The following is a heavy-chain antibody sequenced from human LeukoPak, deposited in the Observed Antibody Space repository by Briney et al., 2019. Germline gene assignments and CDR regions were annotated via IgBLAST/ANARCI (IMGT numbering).Heavy chain of an antibody. CDR1: GYTFTSYD. J-gene: IGHJ6*03. Sequence: ASVKVSCKASGYTFTSYDINWVRQATGQGLEWMGWMNPNSGNTGYAQKFQGRVTMTRNTSISTAYMELSSLRSEDTAVYYCARGIGPPSWRGYYYYYMDVWGKGTTVTISS. CDR3: ARGIGPPSWRGYYYYYMDV. D-gene: IGHD6-13*01. V-gene: IGHV1-8*01. CDR2: MNPNSGNT.